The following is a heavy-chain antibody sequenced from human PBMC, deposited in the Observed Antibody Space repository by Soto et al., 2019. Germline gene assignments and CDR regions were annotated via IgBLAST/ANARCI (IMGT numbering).Heavy chain of an antibody. CDR1: GGSISSYY. CDR3: ASLLTDYYYYYYMDV. V-gene: IGHV4-59*08. CDR2: IYYSWST. J-gene: IGHJ6*03. Sequence: SETLSLTCTVSGGSISSYYWSWIRPPPGKGLEWIGYIYYSWSTNYNPSLKNRVTLSVDTSKNHFSLKVSPVTAADTAVYYCASLLTDYYYYYYMDVWGKGTTVTVSS.